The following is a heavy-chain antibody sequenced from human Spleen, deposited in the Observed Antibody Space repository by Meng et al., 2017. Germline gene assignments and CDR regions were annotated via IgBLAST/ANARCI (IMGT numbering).Heavy chain of an antibody. D-gene: IGHD2-21*02. CDR1: GGSISSSNW. CDR2: IKHSGST. CDR3: ALLGVVETTSLEDH. V-gene: IGHV4-4*02. J-gene: IGHJ4*02. Sequence: QGQLQESGPGLGKPSGTLSLTCAVSGGSISSSNWWSWVRQPPGKGLEWIGEIKHSGSTKYNASLKSRVTISLDTSKNQFSLRMASMTAADTAVYYCALLGVVETTSLEDHWGQGTLVTVSS.